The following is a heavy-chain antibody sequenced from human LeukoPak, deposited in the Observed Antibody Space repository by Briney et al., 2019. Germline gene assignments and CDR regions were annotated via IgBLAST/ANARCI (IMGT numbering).Heavy chain of an antibody. CDR3: AGEIDYGDYSPLPQDAFDI. CDR1: GGSFSGYY. V-gene: IGHV4-34*01. J-gene: IGHJ3*02. D-gene: IGHD4-17*01. Sequence: PSETPSLTCAVYGGSFSGYYWSWIRQPPGKGLEWIGEINHSGSTNYNPSLKSRVTISVDTSKNQFSLKLSSVTAEDTAVYYCAGEIDYGDYSPLPQDAFDIWGQGTMVTVSS. CDR2: INHSGST.